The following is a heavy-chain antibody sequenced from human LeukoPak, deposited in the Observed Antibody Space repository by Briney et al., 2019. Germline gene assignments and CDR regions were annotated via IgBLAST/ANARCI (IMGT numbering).Heavy chain of an antibody. J-gene: IGHJ4*02. CDR2: IIPIFGRA. CDR1: GGTFISYA. V-gene: IGHV1-69*05. CDR3: ARLRRDGYNWGYYFDY. Sequence: SXKVSCKASGGTFISYAISWVGQAPGQGLEWMGRIIPIFGRANYAQKFKGRVTITTDESTSTAYMELSSLRSEDTAVYYCARLRRDGYNWGYYFDYWGQGTLVTVSS. D-gene: IGHD5-24*01.